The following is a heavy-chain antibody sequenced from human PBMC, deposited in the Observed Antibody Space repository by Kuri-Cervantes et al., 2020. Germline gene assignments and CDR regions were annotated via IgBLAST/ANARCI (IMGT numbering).Heavy chain of an antibody. CDR2: IYYSGST. Sequence: SETLSLTCSVSGGSTSSSSYYWGWIRQPPGKGLEWIGSIYYSGSTYYNPSLKSRVTISVDTSKNQFSLRLSSVTAADTAVYYCARDRRYYYDSSGYWGQGTLVTVSS. V-gene: IGHV4-39*07. J-gene: IGHJ4*02. CDR3: ARDRRYYYDSSGY. D-gene: IGHD3-22*01. CDR1: GGSTSSSSYY.